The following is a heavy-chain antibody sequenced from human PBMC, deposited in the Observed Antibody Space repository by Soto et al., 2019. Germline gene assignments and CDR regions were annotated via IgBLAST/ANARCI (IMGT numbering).Heavy chain of an antibody. CDR3: ARDTETLGPRANDALDI. CDR1: GYTFSAYT. V-gene: IGHV1-3*01. D-gene: IGHD3-3*02. Sequence: ASVKVSCKATGYTFSAYTMNWVRQAPGQSLEWMGWINAGSGTTKYSQNFQGRVSITRDTSASTVYMELTGLTSEDTAVYYCARDTETLGPRANDALDIWGQGTMVTVSS. J-gene: IGHJ3*02. CDR2: INAGSGTT.